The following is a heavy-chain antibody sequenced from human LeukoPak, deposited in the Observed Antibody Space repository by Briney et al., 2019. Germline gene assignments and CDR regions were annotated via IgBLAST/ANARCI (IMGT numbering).Heavy chain of an antibody. V-gene: IGHV1-18*01. Sequence: SVKVSRKAYGFTFPRYCISTVRKGPSHEQNRKGGRTAYSGNKNYTHKRQSRVTMTTHTSTSTAYLELRSIRSDDTAVYYCARACYCSSTSCYSGLGEVLDYWGQGTLVTVSS. J-gene: IGHJ4*02. CDR3: ARACYCSSTSCYSGLGEVLDY. D-gene: IGHD2-2*01. CDR2: RTAYSGNK. CDR1: GFTFPRYC.